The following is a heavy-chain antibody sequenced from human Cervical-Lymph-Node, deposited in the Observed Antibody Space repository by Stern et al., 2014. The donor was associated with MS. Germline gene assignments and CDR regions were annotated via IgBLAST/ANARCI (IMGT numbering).Heavy chain of an antibody. J-gene: IGHJ4*02. V-gene: IGHV3-9*01. D-gene: IGHD3-10*01. Sequence: EVHLEESGRALVQPGRSLRLACAASGFSFEAYAMHWIRHTAAQGLEWVSTITGDSGTRDYADSVKGRLTVSRDNVKNSLYLQMNSLRIEDTALYYCAKDKEFGDLLSRFFDSWGQGTPVTVSS. CDR2: ITGDSGTR. CDR3: AKDKEFGDLLSRFFDS. CDR1: GFSFEAYA.